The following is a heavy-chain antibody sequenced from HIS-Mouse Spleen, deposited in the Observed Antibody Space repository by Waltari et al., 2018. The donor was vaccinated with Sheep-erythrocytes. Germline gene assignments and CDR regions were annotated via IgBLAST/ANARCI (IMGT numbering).Heavy chain of an antibody. Sequence: QVQLQQWGAGLLKPSETLSLTCAVYGGSFSGYYWSWIRQPPGNGLEWIGEINHSGSTNYNPSRKRRVTISVDTYKNQFSLKLSSVTAADTAVYYCARGPPNEYFDLWGRGTLVTVSS. CDR1: GGSFSGYY. CDR3: ARGPPNEYFDL. CDR2: INHSGST. D-gene: IGHD1-1*01. J-gene: IGHJ2*01. V-gene: IGHV4-34*01.